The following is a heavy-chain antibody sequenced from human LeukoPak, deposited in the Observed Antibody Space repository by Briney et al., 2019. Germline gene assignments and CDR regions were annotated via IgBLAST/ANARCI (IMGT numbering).Heavy chain of an antibody. V-gene: IGHV3-30-3*01. CDR1: GFTFSSYA. CDR2: ISYDGSNK. J-gene: IGHJ5*02. D-gene: IGHD3-22*01. CDR3: ARDVPYYYDSYNWFDP. Sequence: GGSLRLSCAASGFTFSSYAMHWVRQAPGKGLEWVAVISYDGSNKYYADSVKGRFTISRDNSKNTLYLQMNSLRAEDTAVYYCARDVPYYYDSYNWFDPWGQGTLVTVSS.